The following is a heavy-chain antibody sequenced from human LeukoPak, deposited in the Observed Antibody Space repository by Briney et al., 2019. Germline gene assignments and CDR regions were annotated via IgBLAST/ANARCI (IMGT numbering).Heavy chain of an antibody. CDR3: ARSSGSPREGDY. D-gene: IGHD1-26*01. V-gene: IGHV3-9*01. J-gene: IGHJ4*02. Sequence: PGGSLRLSCAASGFTFNDYAMHWVRQAPGKGLEWVSGISWNSDSIGYADSVKGRFTISRDNAKNSLYLQMNSLRAEDTALYYCARSSGSPREGDYWGQGTLVTVSS. CDR1: GFTFNDYA. CDR2: ISWNSDSI.